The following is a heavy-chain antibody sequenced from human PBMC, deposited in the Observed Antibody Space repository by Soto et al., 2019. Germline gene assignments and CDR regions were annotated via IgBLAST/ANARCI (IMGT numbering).Heavy chain of an antibody. CDR2: IYHSGST. D-gene: IGHD7-27*01. CDR1: GGSISSGGYS. V-gene: IGHV4-30-2*01. CDR3: ARRWGRTFDY. J-gene: IGHJ4*02. Sequence: LSLTCAVSGGSISSGGYSWSWIRQPPGKGLEWIGYIYHSGSTNYNQSLKSRVTISVDTSKNQFSLKLSSVTAADTAVYYCARRWGRTFDYWGQGTLVTVSS.